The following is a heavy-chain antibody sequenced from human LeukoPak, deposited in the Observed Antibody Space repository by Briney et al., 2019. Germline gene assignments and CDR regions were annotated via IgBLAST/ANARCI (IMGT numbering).Heavy chain of an antibody. CDR2: INPNSGGT. CDR3: ARSGSWEYQLLGLKLDFDY. V-gene: IGHV1-2*02. D-gene: IGHD2-2*01. J-gene: IGHJ4*02. CDR1: GYTFTGYY. Sequence: RASVKVSCKASGYTFTGYYMHWVRQAPGQGLEWMGWINPNSGGTNYAQKFQGRVTMTRDTSISTAYMELSRLRSDDTAVYYCARSGSWEYQLLGLKLDFDYWGQGTLVTVSS.